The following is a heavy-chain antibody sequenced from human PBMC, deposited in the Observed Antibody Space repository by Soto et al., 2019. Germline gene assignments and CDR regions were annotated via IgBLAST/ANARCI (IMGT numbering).Heavy chain of an antibody. D-gene: IGHD3-22*01. CDR1: GFTFSNAW. CDR2: IKSKTDGGTT. CDR3: TTGEDNYDSSGYYYVEYFQH. V-gene: IGHV3-15*01. J-gene: IGHJ1*01. Sequence: EVQLVESGGGLVKPGGSLRLSCAASGFTFSNAWMSWVRQAPGKGLEWVGRIKSKTDGGTTDYAAPVKGRFTISRDDSKNTLYLQMNSLKTEDTAVYYCTTGEDNYDSSGYYYVEYFQHWGQGTLVTVSS.